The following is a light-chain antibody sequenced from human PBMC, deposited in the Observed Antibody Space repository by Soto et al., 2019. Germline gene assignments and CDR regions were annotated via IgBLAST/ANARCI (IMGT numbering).Light chain of an antibody. J-gene: IGKJ1*01. Sequence: DIQMTQSPSTLSDSVGDRVIITCRASQDIKEWLAWYQQRPGKAPKLLIYGASKLLTGVPSKFSGSGSGTEFTHIITSILSDDLATYFCQQYQHYPRTFGQGTKVEV. CDR3: QQYQHYPRT. CDR1: QDIKEW. CDR2: GAS. V-gene: IGKV1-5*03.